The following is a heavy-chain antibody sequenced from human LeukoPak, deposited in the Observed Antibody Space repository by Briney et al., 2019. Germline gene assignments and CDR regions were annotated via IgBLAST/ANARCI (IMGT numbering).Heavy chain of an antibody. D-gene: IGHD3-22*01. Sequence: SETLSLTCSVSGGSISNSSYYWGWIRQPPGKGLEWIGSIYYSGSTYYNPSLKSRVTISVDTSKNQFSLKLSSVTAADTAVYYCARARNYYDSSDYYYEGDAFDIWGQGTMVTVSS. J-gene: IGHJ3*02. V-gene: IGHV4-39*07. CDR2: IYYSGST. CDR1: GGSISNSSYY. CDR3: ARARNYYDSSDYYYEGDAFDI.